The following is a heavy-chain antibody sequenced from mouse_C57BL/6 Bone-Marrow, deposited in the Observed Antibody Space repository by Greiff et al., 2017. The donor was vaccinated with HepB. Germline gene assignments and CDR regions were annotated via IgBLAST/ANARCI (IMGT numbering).Heavy chain of an antibody. CDR2: ISYDGSN. CDR1: GYSITSGYY. J-gene: IGHJ2*01. V-gene: IGHV3-6*01. Sequence: VQLQQSGPGLVKPSQSLSLTCSVTGYSITSGYYWNWIRQFPGNKLEWMGYISYDGSNNYNPSLKNRISITRDTSKNQFFLKLNSVTTEDTATYYCARDDDYYFDYWGQGTTLTVSS. D-gene: IGHD2-4*01. CDR3: ARDDDYYFDY.